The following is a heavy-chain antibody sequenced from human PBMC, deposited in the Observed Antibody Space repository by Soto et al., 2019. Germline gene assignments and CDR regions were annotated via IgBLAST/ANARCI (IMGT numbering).Heavy chain of an antibody. Sequence: SVKVSCKASGGTFSSYAISWVRQAPGQGLEWMGGIIPIFGTANYAQKFQGRVTITADESTSAAYMELSSLRSEDTAVYYCARGGIVVVVAAPDAFDIWGQGTMVTVSS. V-gene: IGHV1-69*13. CDR1: GGTFSSYA. CDR2: IIPIFGTA. D-gene: IGHD2-15*01. J-gene: IGHJ3*02. CDR3: ARGGIVVVVAAPDAFDI.